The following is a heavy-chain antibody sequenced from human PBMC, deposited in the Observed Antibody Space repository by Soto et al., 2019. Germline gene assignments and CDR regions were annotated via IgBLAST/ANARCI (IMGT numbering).Heavy chain of an antibody. CDR3: ARGGGYDY. D-gene: IGHD3-22*01. V-gene: IGHV4-30-4*01. J-gene: IGHJ4*02. CDR1: GVSISSGDDY. Sequence: QVQLQESGPGLVKPSQTLSLTCIVSGVSISSGDDYWSWIRQPPGKGLEWIGYIYSSGSTYCNPSLRSRATISADTSTNQFSLELTSVTAADAAVYYCARGGGYDYWGQGALVTVSS. CDR2: IYSSGST.